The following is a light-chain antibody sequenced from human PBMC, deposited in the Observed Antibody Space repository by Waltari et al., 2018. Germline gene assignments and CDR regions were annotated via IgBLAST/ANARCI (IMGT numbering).Light chain of an antibody. CDR3: CSYVGSSYV. CDR2: EVS. Sequence: QSALTQPASVSGSPGQPITISCTGTSSDIGSYNLASWYQQHPGKAPKLMIYEVSKRPSGVSNRFSGSKSGNTASLTISGLQAEDEADYYCCSYVGSSYVFGIGTKVTVL. J-gene: IGLJ1*01. V-gene: IGLV2-23*02. CDR1: SSDIGSYNL.